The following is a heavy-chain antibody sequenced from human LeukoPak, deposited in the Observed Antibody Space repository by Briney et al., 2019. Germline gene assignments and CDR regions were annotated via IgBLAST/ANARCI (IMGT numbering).Heavy chain of an antibody. D-gene: IGHD3-22*01. J-gene: IGHJ4*02. CDR2: IYYSGST. CDR3: VRMDSTYYYDSSGYSLVPYYFDY. V-gene: IGHV4-31*03. CDR1: GGSISSGGYY. Sequence: PSETLSLTCTVSGGSISSGGYYWSWIRQHPGKGLEWIGYIYYSGSTYYNPSLKSRVTISVDTSKNQFSLKLSSVTAADTAVYYCVRMDSTYYYDSSGYSLVPYYFDYWGQGTLVTVSS.